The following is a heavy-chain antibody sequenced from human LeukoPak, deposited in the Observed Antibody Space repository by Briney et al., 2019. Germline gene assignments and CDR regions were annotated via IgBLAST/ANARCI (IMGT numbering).Heavy chain of an antibody. Sequence: GGSLRLSCVASGFTFSSYAMSWVRQAPGKGLEWVSAISGSGGSTYYADSVKGRFTISRDNSKNTLYLQMNSLRAEDTAVYYCAKAEDYDFWSGIFDYWGQGTLVTVSS. D-gene: IGHD3-3*01. CDR1: GFTFSSYA. CDR3: AKAEDYDFWSGIFDY. V-gene: IGHV3-23*01. J-gene: IGHJ4*02. CDR2: ISGSGGST.